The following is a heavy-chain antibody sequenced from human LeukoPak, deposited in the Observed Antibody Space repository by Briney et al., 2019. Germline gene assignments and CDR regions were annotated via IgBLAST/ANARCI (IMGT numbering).Heavy chain of an antibody. Sequence: PGGSLRLSCAASGFTFSSYEMNWVRQAPGKGLEWVSYISSSGSTIYYADYVKGRFTISRDNAKNSLYLQMNSLRAEDTAVYYCARAIRGVRRTSYYFDYWGQGTLVTVYS. D-gene: IGHD3-10*01. J-gene: IGHJ4*02. CDR3: ARAIRGVRRTSYYFDY. V-gene: IGHV3-48*03. CDR1: GFTFSSYE. CDR2: ISSSGSTI.